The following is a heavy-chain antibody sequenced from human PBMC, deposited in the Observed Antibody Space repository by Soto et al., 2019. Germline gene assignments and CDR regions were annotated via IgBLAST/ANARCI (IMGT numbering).Heavy chain of an antibody. CDR3: ARGTNYYDSSVYYGF. V-gene: IGHV3-21*01. CDR2: ISSNSTYI. D-gene: IGHD3-22*01. Sequence: EVQLVESGVGLVKPGGSLRLSCAASGFTFSSYSMNWVRQAPGKGLQWVSSISSNSTYIYYEDSVKGRFTISRDNAKNALYLQMNSLRAEDTAVYYCARGTNYYDSSVYYGFWGQGTLVTVSS. J-gene: IGHJ4*02. CDR1: GFTFSSYS.